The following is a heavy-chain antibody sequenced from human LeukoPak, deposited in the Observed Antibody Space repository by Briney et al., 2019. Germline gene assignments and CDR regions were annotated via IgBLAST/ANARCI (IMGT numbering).Heavy chain of an antibody. CDR1: DGSISSYY. CDR3: ARSNWNYDGHFDY. J-gene: IGHJ4*02. CDR2: IYYSGST. V-gene: IGHV4-59*01. D-gene: IGHD1-7*01. Sequence: SETLSLTCTVSDGSISSYYWSWIRQPPGKGLEWIGYIYYSGSTNYNPSLKSRVTISVDTSKNQFSLKLSSVTAADTAVYYCARSNWNYDGHFDYWGQGTLVTVSS.